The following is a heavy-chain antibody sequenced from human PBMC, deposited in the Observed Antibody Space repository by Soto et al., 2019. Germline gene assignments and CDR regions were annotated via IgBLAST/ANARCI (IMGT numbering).Heavy chain of an antibody. D-gene: IGHD3-10*01. CDR3: APHLWFGELYY. V-gene: IGHV3-23*01. CDR1: GFTFSSYA. Sequence: EVQLLESGGGLVQPGGSLRLSCAASGFTFSSYAMSWVRQAPGKGLEWVSAISGSGGSTYYADSVKGRFTISRDNSKNTVYLQMNSVRAEDTGVDYCAPHLWFGELYYWGQGTLVTVSS. CDR2: ISGSGGST. J-gene: IGHJ4*02.